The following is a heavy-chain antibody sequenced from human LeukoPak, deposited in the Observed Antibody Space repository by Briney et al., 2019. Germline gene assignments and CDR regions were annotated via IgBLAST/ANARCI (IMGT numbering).Heavy chain of an antibody. CDR2: IDSGGGST. CDR3: AKGEIRIAAARGWFY. Sequence: PGGSLRLSCVASEYTFSNYAMSWVRQAPGKGLEWVSSIDSGGGSTYYADSVKGRFTISRDNSKNTLYLQMNSLRAEDTAVYYCAKGEIRIAAARGWFYWGQGTLVTVSS. V-gene: IGHV3-23*01. D-gene: IGHD6-13*01. J-gene: IGHJ4*02. CDR1: EYTFSNYA.